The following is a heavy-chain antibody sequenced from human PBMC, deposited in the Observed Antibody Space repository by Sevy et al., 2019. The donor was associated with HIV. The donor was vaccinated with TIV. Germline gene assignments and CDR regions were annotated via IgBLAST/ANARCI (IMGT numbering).Heavy chain of an antibody. J-gene: IGHJ4*02. CDR1: GFSLTELS. V-gene: IGHV1-24*01. CDR3: ATPFCTSTNCYTTFDS. D-gene: IGHD2-2*02. CDR2: FNPEDGET. Sequence: ASVKVSCKVSGFSLTELSMHWVRQAPGKGLEWMGGFNPEDGETIYAQTFKGRLTLSEDTSTETAYMDLSRLTYAETAIYYCATPFCTSTNCYTTFDSWGQGTQVTVSS.